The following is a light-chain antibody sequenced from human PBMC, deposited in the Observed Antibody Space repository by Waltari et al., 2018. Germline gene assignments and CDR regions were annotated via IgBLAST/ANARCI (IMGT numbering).Light chain of an antibody. J-gene: IGKJ4*01. CDR2: YAS. Sequence: IQLTQSPSSVSASVGDRVTLTCRASQHISTWLAWYQQMPGKAPKLLISYASNLQSGVPPRFSGSGSGTHFTLPLNGLQPDDSATYFCQQTNVCPLPFGGGTKVEI. CDR1: QHISTW. CDR3: QQTNVCPLP. V-gene: IGKV1-12*01.